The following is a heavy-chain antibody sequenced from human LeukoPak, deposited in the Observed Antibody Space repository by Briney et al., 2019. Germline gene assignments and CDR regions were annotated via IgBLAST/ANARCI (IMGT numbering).Heavy chain of an antibody. CDR3: ARGGVVVITPFDY. J-gene: IGHJ4*02. CDR1: GFTFSSYS. V-gene: IGHV3-21*01. D-gene: IGHD3-22*01. Sequence: GGSLRLSCAASGFTFSSYSMNWVRQAPGKGLEWVSSISSSSSYIYYADSVKGRFTISRDNSKNTLYLQMNSLRAEDTAVYYCARGGVVVITPFDYWGQGTLVTVSS. CDR2: ISSSSSYI.